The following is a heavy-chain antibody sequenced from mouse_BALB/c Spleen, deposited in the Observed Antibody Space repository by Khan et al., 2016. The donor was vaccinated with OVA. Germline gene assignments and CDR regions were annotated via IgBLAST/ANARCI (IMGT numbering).Heavy chain of an antibody. D-gene: IGHD1-1*01. CDR3: SRLNYGYSYFDV. Sequence: VQLMESGPGLVKPSQSLSLTCTVTGYSITSYYAWNGIRQFPGNKLEWMGYRSHSGSINYKQCPKSRSSITRDTDKNQFFLQLNSLTTADTATSYCSRLNYGYSYFDVCRAGSAVTFSS. V-gene: IGHV3-2*02. J-gene: IGHJ1*01. CDR1: GYSITSYYA. CDR2: RSHSGSI.